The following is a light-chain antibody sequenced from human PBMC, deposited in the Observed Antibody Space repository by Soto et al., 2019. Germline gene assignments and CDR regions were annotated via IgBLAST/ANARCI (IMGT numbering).Light chain of an antibody. J-gene: IGKJ1*01. CDR3: QQRGNRPPWT. V-gene: IGKV3-15*01. CDR2: GAS. Sequence: EIVMTPAPATLAVSPTERATLSCRSSQSVSSNLAWYQQKPGQAPRLLIYGASTRATGIPARFSGSGSGTEFTLTISSLEPEDLAVYYCQQRGNRPPWTFGQGTKVDI. CDR1: QSVSSN.